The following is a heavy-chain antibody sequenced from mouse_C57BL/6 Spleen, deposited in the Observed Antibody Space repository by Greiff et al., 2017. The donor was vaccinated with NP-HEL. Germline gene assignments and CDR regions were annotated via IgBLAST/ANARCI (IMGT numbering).Heavy chain of an antibody. CDR2: IDPSDSET. CDR3: ARAGGTTVGDYFDY. J-gene: IGHJ2*01. CDR1: GYTFTSSW. D-gene: IGHD1-1*01. V-gene: IGHV1-52*01. Sequence: QVQLQQPGAELVRPGSSVKLSCKASGYTFTSSWMHWVKQRPIQGLEWIGNIDPSDSETHYNQKFKDKATVTVDKSSSTAYMQLSSLTSEDSAVYYCARAGGTTVGDYFDYWGQGTTLTVSS.